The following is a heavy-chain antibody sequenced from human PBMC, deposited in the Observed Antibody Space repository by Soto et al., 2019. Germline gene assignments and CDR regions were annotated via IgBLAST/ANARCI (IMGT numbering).Heavy chain of an antibody. J-gene: IGHJ6*02. CDR1: GYTFTSYY. CDR3: AREAGGYGGTYYYYGMDV. D-gene: IGHD4-17*01. CDR2: INPSGGST. Sequence: ASVKVSCKASGYTFTSYYMHWVRQAPGQGLEGMGIINPSGGSTSYAQKFQGRVTMTRDTSTSTVYMELSSLRSEDTAVYYCAREAGGYGGTYYYYGMDVWGQVTTVTVSS. V-gene: IGHV1-46*01.